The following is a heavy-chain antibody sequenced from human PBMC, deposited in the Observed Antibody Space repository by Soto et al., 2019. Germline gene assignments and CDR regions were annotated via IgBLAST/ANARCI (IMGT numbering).Heavy chain of an antibody. J-gene: IGHJ4*02. CDR1: GFTFSDYY. CDR3: ARDGVWSGYYMRGEGFDY. V-gene: IGHV3-11*01. Sequence: GGSLRLSCAASGFTFSDYYMSWIRQAPGKGLEWVSYISSSGSTIYYADSVKGRFTISRDNAKNSLYLQMNSLRAEDTAVYYCARDGVWSGYYMRGEGFDYWGQGTLVTVSS. D-gene: IGHD3-3*01. CDR2: ISSSGSTI.